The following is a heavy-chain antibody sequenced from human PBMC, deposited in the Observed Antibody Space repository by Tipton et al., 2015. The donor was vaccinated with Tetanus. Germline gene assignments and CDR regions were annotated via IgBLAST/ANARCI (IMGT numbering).Heavy chain of an antibody. CDR1: GVSLGSGDHY. CDR3: ARVFGNNGYYLNFDY. J-gene: IGHJ4*02. Sequence: LRLSCTVSGVSLGSGDHYWTWIRQSPGKGLEWIGYISHNGAAYYNPSLKSRVVISVDTSKNQFSPGLNSVTAADTAVFYCARVFGNNGYYLNFDYWGQGALVTVSS. CDR2: ISHNGAA. V-gene: IGHV4-30-4*01. D-gene: IGHD3-3*01.